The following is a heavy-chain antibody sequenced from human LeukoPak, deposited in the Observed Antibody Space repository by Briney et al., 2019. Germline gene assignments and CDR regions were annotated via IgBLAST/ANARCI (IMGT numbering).Heavy chain of an antibody. Sequence: GGSLRLSCAASGFTFSNYAMSWVRQAPGKGLEWVSSISGSGGSTYYADSVKGRFTISRDNSKNTLYLQMNRLRAEDTAIYYCAKDRRFEVRGVIIQHWGQGTLVTVSS. D-gene: IGHD3-10*01. CDR1: GFTFSNYA. J-gene: IGHJ4*02. CDR3: AKDRRFEVRGVIIQH. V-gene: IGHV3-23*01. CDR2: ISGSGGST.